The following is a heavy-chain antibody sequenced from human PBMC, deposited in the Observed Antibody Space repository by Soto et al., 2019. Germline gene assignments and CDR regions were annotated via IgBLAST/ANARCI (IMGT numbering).Heavy chain of an antibody. CDR2: IYYSGST. CDR3: ARYGRVEFTIFGVVKYDSFDI. V-gene: IGHV4-59*01. D-gene: IGHD3-3*01. Sequence: NPSETLSLTCTVSGGSISSYYWSWIRQPPGKGLEWIGYIYYSGSTNYNPSLKSRVTISVDRSKNQFSLKLSSVTAADTAVYYCARYGRVEFTIFGVVKYDSFDIWGQGTMVTVSS. CDR1: GGSISSYY. J-gene: IGHJ3*02.